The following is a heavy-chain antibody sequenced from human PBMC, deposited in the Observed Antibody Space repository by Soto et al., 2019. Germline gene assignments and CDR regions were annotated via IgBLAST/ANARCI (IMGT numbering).Heavy chain of an antibody. V-gene: IGHV4-39*01. Sequence: PSGSLAIGCAVCGGCVRSRGDDGGWVRQPPGKGLEWIGSVYYSGTTYYNPSLESRVTISVDKSKNQFSLKLMSLSAADTAVYYCGRLEGLATISYYFDYWGQGALVTVSS. CDR3: GRLEGLATISYYFDY. J-gene: IGHJ4*02. D-gene: IGHD3-9*01. CDR2: VYYSGTT. CDR1: GGCVRSRGDD.